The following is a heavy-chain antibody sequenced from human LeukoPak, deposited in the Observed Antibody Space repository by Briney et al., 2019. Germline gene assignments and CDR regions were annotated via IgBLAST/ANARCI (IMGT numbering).Heavy chain of an antibody. J-gene: IGHJ4*02. D-gene: IGHD3-10*01. CDR2: LIPMFDTQ. V-gene: IGHV1-69*06. Sequence: SVKVSCKASGGNFRNYAVSWVRQAPGQGLEWMGKLIPMFDTQHPAQNFQGRVTIFADKSTGTVYLDLNSLTSDDTAVYYCATESNYYLDDWGQGTLVTVSS. CDR1: GGNFRNYA. CDR3: ATESNYYLDD.